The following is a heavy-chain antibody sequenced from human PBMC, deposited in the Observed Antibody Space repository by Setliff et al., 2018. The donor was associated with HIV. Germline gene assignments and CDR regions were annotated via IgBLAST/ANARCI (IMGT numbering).Heavy chain of an antibody. V-gene: IGHV1-18*04. J-gene: IGHJ4*02. D-gene: IGHD2-2*01. CDR3: ARDVVEYCSSTSCYGVDY. CDR1: GYTFTSDY. CDR2: ISVHNDNI. Sequence: ASVKVSCKASGYTFTSDYIHWVRQAPGQGLEWMGWISVHNDNIEYAQKFQGRVSMTTDTSTSTAYMDLRSLRSDDTAVYYCARDVVEYCSSTSCYGVDYWGQGTLVTVS.